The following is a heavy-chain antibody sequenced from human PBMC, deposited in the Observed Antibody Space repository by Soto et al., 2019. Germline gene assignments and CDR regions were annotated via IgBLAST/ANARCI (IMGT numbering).Heavy chain of an antibody. CDR2: INPSGGTT. J-gene: IGHJ5*02. CDR1: GYTLGSYY. CDR3: ARGAVAGMNNWFDP. Sequence: QVLLVQSGAEVRSPGASVTVSCKASGYTLGSYYMHWVRQAPGQGLEWLGVINPSGGTTSYAEKFQGRVTVARDTSTSTVYMELGSLMSDDTALYYCARGAVAGMNNWFDPWGQGTLVTVSS. V-gene: IGHV1-46*01. D-gene: IGHD6-19*01.